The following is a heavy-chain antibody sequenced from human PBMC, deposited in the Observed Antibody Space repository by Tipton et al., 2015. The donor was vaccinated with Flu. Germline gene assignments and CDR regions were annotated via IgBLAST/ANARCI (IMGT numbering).Heavy chain of an antibody. CDR3: AREGFDSSGYRAGDTFDI. CDR2: IYTSGST. V-gene: IGHV4-61*02. CDR1: GGSISSGSYY. D-gene: IGHD3-22*01. J-gene: IGHJ3*02. Sequence: LSCTVSGGSISSGSYYWSWIRQPAGKGLEWIGRIYTSGSTNYNPSLKSRVTISVDTSKNQFSLKLSSVTAADTAVYYCAREGFDSSGYRAGDTFDIWGQGTMVTVSS.